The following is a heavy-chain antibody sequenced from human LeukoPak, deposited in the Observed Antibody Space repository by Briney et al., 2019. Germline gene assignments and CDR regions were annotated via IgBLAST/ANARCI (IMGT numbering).Heavy chain of an antibody. CDR2: IYYSGST. CDR1: GGSISSSSYY. Sequence: PSETLSLTCSVSGGSISSSSYYWSWIRQPPGKGLEWIGYIYYSGSTNYNPSLKSRVTISVDTSKNQFSLKLSSVTAADTAVYYCARGLGYYDSSLGYWGQGTLVTVSS. J-gene: IGHJ4*02. D-gene: IGHD3-22*01. CDR3: ARGLGYYDSSLGY. V-gene: IGHV4-61*01.